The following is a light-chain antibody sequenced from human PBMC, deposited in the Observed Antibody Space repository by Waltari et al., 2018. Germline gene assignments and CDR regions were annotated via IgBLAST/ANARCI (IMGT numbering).Light chain of an antibody. V-gene: IGKV3-20*01. CDR1: QNIRDNY. Sequence: EVVLTQSPGTLSLSPGERATLSCRASQNIRDNYLAWYQQKPGQAPRLLIYHASTRAIGVPHTFSGSGSGTDFTLDIIRLEPEDSAMYYCQQHCCSPKTFGQGTKVEIK. CDR2: HAS. CDR3: QQHCCSPKT. J-gene: IGKJ1*01.